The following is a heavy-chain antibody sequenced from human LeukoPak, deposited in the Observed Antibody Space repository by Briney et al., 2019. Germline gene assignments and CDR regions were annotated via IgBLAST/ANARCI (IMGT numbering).Heavy chain of an antibody. D-gene: IGHD6-19*01. CDR3: AKGIYSSGWSYFDY. V-gene: IGHV3-23*01. CDR1: GFTLSNSA. CDR2: LSGSGITT. J-gene: IGHJ4*01. Sequence: GSLRLSCAASGFTLSNSAMSWVRQAPGKGLEWVSTLSGSGITTYYADSVKGRFTISRDNSKNTLYLQMNSLRAEDTAVYYCAKGIYSSGWSYFDYWGHGTLVTVSS.